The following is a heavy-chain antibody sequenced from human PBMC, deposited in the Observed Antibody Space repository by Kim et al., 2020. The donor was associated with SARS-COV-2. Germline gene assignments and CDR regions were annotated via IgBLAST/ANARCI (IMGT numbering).Heavy chain of an antibody. J-gene: IGHJ4*02. D-gene: IGHD6-6*01. V-gene: IGHV3-48*03. Sequence: SVKGRFTIARDNAKNSLYLQMNSLRAEDTAVYYCARSRPSIAARRGYFDYWGQGTLVTVSS. CDR3: ARSRPSIAARRGYFDY.